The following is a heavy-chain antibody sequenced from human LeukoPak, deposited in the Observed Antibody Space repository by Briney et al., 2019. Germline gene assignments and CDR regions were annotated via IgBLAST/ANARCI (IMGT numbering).Heavy chain of an antibody. CDR1: GFTFSSYG. D-gene: IGHD6-19*01. CDR3: AKDGEWLVLNYGMDV. J-gene: IGHJ6*02. CDR2: ISCDGSNK. Sequence: GGSLRLSCAASGFTFSSYGMHWVRQAPGKGLEWVAVISCDGSNKYYADSVKGRFTISRDNSKNTLYLQMNSLRAEDTAVYYCAKDGEWLVLNYGMDVWGQGTTVTVSS. V-gene: IGHV3-30*18.